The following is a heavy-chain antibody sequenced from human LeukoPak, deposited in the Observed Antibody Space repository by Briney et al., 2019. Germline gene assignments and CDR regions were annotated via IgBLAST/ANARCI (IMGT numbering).Heavy chain of an antibody. V-gene: IGHV4-59*01. CDR3: ARDTVTHGLDY. CDR1: GGSISSYY. J-gene: IGHJ4*02. Sequence: SETLSLTCTVSGGSISSYYWSWIRQPAGKGLEWIGYIYYSGSTNYNPSLKSRVTISVDTSKNQFSLKLSSVTAADTAVYYCARDTVTHGLDYWGQGTLVTVSS. D-gene: IGHD4-17*01. CDR2: IYYSGST.